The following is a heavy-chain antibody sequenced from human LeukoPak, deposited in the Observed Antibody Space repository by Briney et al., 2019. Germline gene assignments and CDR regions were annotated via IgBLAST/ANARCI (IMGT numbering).Heavy chain of an antibody. Sequence: ASVKVSCKVSGYTLTELSMHWVRQAPRRGLEWMGGFDPEDGETIYAQKFQGRVTMTEDTSTDTAYMELSSLRSEDTAVYYCATGQGWSYHLGFDYWGQGTLVTVSS. CDR2: FDPEDGET. CDR3: ATGQGWSYHLGFDY. V-gene: IGHV1-24*01. D-gene: IGHD1-26*01. J-gene: IGHJ4*02. CDR1: GYTLTELS.